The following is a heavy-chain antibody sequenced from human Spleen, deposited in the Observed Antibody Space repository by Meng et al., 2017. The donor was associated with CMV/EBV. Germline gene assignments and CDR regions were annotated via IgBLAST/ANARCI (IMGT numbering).Heavy chain of an antibody. CDR2: ISWNSANI. D-gene: IGHD3-22*01. V-gene: IGHV3-9*01. Sequence: GGSLRLSCAVSGFTVSDYYMAWIRQAPGKGLEWVSGISWNSANIGYADSVKGRFTISRDNAKNSLYLQMNSLRADDTAVYYCARDGGYYGSSGNYYDVWGQGTLVTVSS. CDR1: GFTVSDYY. CDR3: ARDGGYYGSSGNYYDV. J-gene: IGHJ4*02.